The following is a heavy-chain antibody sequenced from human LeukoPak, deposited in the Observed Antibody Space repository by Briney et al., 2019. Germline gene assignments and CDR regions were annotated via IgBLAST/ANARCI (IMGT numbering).Heavy chain of an antibody. J-gene: IGHJ4*02. CDR3: ARLGIAAAENYFDY. CDR1: GYTFTSYG. Sequence: ASVKVSCKASGYTFTSYGTSWVRQAPGQGLEWMGWISAYNGNTNYAQKLQGRVTMTTDTSTSTAYMELRSLRSDDTAVYYCARLGIAAAENYFDYWGQGTLVTVSS. CDR2: ISAYNGNT. D-gene: IGHD6-13*01. V-gene: IGHV1-18*04.